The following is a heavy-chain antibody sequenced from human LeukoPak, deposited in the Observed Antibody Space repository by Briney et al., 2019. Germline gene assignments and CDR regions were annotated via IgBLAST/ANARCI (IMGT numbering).Heavy chain of an antibody. V-gene: IGHV3-23*01. CDR3: AHISSGWPDY. CDR1: GFTFSSYG. CDR2: ISGSGGST. D-gene: IGHD6-25*01. Sequence: GGSLRLSCAASGFTFSSYGMTWVRQAPGKGLEWVSAISGSGGSTYYADSVKGRFTISRDNSKNTLYLQMNSLRAEDTAVYYCAHISSGWPDYWGQGTLVTVSS. J-gene: IGHJ4*02.